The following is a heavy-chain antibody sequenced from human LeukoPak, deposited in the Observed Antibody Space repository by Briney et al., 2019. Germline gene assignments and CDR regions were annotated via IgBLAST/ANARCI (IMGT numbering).Heavy chain of an antibody. CDR1: GFTFSSYA. Sequence: GGSLRLSCAASGFTFSSYAMHWVRQAPGEGLEWVAVTSYDGSNKYYADSVKGRFTISRDNSKNTLYLQMNSLRAEDTAVYYCAKDLALIVLMVYATGPEYWGQGTLVTVSS. V-gene: IGHV3-30-3*01. CDR3: AKDLALIVLMVYATGPEY. J-gene: IGHJ4*02. CDR2: TSYDGSNK. D-gene: IGHD2-8*01.